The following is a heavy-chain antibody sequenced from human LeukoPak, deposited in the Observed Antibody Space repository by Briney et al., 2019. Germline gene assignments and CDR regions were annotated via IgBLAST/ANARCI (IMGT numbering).Heavy chain of an antibody. D-gene: IGHD2-21*01. CDR2: IYYSGST. CDR1: GESISGIY. Sequence: MPSEALSLTCTVSGESISGIYWTWIRQPPGKGLEWVGYIYYSGSTNYNPSLKSRVTISVDTSKNQFSLKLSSVTAADTAVYYCARGVVIAPQTFDYWGQGTLVTVSS. V-gene: IGHV4-59*01. J-gene: IGHJ4*02. CDR3: ARGVVIAPQTFDY.